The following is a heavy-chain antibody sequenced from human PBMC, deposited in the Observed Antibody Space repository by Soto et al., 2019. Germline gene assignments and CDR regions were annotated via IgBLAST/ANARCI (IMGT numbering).Heavy chain of an antibody. D-gene: IGHD2-8*01. V-gene: IGHV3-23*01. Sequence: EVQLLESGGGLVQPGGSLRLSCAASGFTFSTYAMSWVRQAPGKGLEWLSGLFGSGGGISYADSVRGRFAISRDNSKNMLFLEMHNLRVEDRAVYYCAKDRQPDGLWPFDHWGQGTLVIVSS. CDR1: GFTFSTYA. J-gene: IGHJ4*02. CDR2: LFGSGGGI. CDR3: AKDRQPDGLWPFDH.